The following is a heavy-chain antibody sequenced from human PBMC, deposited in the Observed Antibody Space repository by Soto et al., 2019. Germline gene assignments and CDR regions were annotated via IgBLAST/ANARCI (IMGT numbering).Heavy chain of an antibody. V-gene: IGHV1-2*02. J-gene: IGHJ4*02. D-gene: IGHD2-2*01. Sequence: ASVKVSCKASGYTFTGYYLHWVRQAPGQDLEWMGWINPNSGMTNSVQKFQGRVTMTRETSISTAYMELSRLNSDDTAVYYCARTEMTMLPNFAYWGQGTPVTVSS. CDR3: ARTEMTMLPNFAY. CDR2: INPNSGMT. CDR1: GYTFTGYY.